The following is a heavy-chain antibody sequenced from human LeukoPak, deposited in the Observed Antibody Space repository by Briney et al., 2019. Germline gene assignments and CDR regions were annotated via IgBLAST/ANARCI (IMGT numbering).Heavy chain of an antibody. V-gene: IGHV4-61*02. CDR1: GGSISSGSYY. J-gene: IGHJ4*02. CDR2: IYTSGST. Sequence: SETLSLTCTVSGGSISSGSYYWSWIRQPAGKGLEWIGRIYTSGSTNYNPSLKSRVTISVDTSKNQFSLKLSSVTAADTAVYYCARFGELLGFDYWGQGTLVTVSS. D-gene: IGHD1-26*01. CDR3: ARFGELLGFDY.